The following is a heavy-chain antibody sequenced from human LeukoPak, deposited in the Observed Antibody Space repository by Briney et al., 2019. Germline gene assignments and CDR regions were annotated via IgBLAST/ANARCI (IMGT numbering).Heavy chain of an antibody. D-gene: IGHD6-13*01. CDR1: GGSINGYY. CDR2: IYYSGST. Sequence: SETLSLTCTVSGGSINGYYWSWIRQPPGKGLEWIGYIYYSGSTNYNPSLKSRVTISVDTSKNQFSLRLSSVTAADTAVYYCARTLAAAGTRFDYWGQGTLVTVSS. V-gene: IGHV4-59*01. CDR3: ARTLAAAGTRFDY. J-gene: IGHJ4*02.